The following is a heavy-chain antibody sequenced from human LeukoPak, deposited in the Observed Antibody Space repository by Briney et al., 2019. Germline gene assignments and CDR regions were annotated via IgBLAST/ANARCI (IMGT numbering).Heavy chain of an antibody. D-gene: IGHD3-22*01. CDR1: GFTFSDYY. CDR2: IKSKTDGGTT. Sequence: GGSLRLSCAASGFTFSDYYMSWVRQAPGKGLEWVGRIKSKTDGGTTDYAAPVKGRFTISRDDSKNTLYLQMNSLKTEDTAVYYCTTDPYYYDSSAYTSDYWGQGTLVTVSS. J-gene: IGHJ4*02. CDR3: TTDPYYYDSSAYTSDY. V-gene: IGHV3-15*01.